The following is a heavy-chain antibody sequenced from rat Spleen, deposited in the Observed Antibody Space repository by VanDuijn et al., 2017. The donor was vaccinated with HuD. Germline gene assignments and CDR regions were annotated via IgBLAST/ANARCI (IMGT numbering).Heavy chain of an antibody. Sequence: EVQLVESGGGLVQPGGSLKLSCAPSGFSFSNYGMAWVRQAPTKGLEWVASIGTGGGNTYYRDSVKGRFTISRDNAKNTLYLQMDSLRSEDTATYYCARETGYNSYFDNWGQGVMVTVSS. J-gene: IGHJ2*01. V-gene: IGHV5S13*01. CDR3: ARETGYNSYFDN. D-gene: IGHD1-4*01. CDR1: GFSFSNYG. CDR2: IGTGGGNT.